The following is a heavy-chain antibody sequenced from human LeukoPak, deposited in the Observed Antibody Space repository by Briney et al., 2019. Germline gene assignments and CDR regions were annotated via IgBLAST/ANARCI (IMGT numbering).Heavy chain of an antibody. CDR2: ISSSSSTI. CDR3: AKALRIAADY. D-gene: IGHD6-13*01. CDR1: GFTFSSYS. J-gene: IGHJ4*02. V-gene: IGHV3-48*01. Sequence: PGGSLRLSCAASGFTFSSYSMNWVRQAPGKGLEWVSYISSSSSTIYYADSVKGRFTISRDNAKNSLYLQMNSLRAEDTAVYYCAKALRIAADYWGQGTLVTVSS.